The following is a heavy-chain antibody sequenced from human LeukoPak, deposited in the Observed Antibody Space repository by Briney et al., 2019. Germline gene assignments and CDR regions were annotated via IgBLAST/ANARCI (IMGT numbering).Heavy chain of an antibody. Sequence: GGSLRLSCAASGFTFSSYGMHWVRQAPGKGLEWVAVIWYDGSNKYYADSVKGRFTISRDNSKNTLYLQMNSLRAEDTAVYYCARGGTTGTTLTDYWGQGTLVTVSS. CDR3: ARGGTTGTTLTDY. V-gene: IGHV3-33*01. CDR2: IWYDGSNK. D-gene: IGHD1-1*01. CDR1: GFTFSSYG. J-gene: IGHJ4*02.